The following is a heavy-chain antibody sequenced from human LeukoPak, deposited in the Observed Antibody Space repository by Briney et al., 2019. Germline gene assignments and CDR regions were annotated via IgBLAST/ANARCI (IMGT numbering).Heavy chain of an antibody. CDR1: GYTFSSKN. Sequence: EASVKVSCKASGYTFSSKNVHWVRQAPGQGLEWMGIINPSGGSTNFPQKFQGRVTMSRDTSTSTVYMELSNLRSEDTAVYYCASWPCEAHNSLWSGPFGHWGQGTLVTVSS. CDR2: INPSGGST. D-gene: IGHD3-3*01. J-gene: IGHJ4*02. CDR3: ASWPCEAHNSLWSGPFGH. V-gene: IGHV1-46*01.